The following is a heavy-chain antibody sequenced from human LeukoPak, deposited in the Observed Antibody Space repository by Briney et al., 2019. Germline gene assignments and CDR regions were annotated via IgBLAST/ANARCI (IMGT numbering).Heavy chain of an antibody. V-gene: IGHV1-2*02. D-gene: IGHD1-1*01. CDR3: ARAETNDYYYMDV. CDR1: GYTFTGYY. CDR2: INPNSGGT. J-gene: IGHJ6*03. Sequence: ASVKASRKASGYTFTGYYIHWVRQAPGQGLEWMGWINPNSGGTNYAQKFQGRVTMTRDTSISTAYMELSRLRSDDTAVYYCARAETNDYYYMDVWGKGTTVTVSS.